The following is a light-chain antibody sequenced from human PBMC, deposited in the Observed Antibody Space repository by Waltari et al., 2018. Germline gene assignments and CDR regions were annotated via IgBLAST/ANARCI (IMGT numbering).Light chain of an antibody. Sequence: QSVLTQPPSTSGTPGLRITISCSGGHSNIGSNTVNWYLQLPGTAPKLLIFGNNPPPSGLPDRFSGSKSGTSASLAISGLQSEDEADYYCSACDDSLSGVIFGGGTKLTVL. CDR2: GNN. CDR3: SACDDSLSGVI. CDR1: HSNIGSNT. J-gene: IGLJ2*01. V-gene: IGLV1-44*01.